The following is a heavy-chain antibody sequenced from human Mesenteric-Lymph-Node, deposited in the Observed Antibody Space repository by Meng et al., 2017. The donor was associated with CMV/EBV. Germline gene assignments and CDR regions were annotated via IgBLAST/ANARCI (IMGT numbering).Heavy chain of an antibody. CDR1: RYSFPTYW. CDR3: ARPYRSGYFNYDYGLDF. CDR2: IYPDDSDT. D-gene: IGHD3-3*01. J-gene: IGHJ6*02. V-gene: IGHV5-51*01. Sequence: GSLRLSCETSRYSFPTYWIGWVRHMPGKGLEWMGIIYPDDSDTRYSPSFQGQVTISADKSISTAYLQWSSLKASDTAMYYCARPYRSGYFNYDYGLDFWGQGTAVTVSS.